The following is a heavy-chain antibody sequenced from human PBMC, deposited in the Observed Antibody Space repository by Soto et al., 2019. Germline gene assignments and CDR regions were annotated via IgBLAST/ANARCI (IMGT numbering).Heavy chain of an antibody. CDR2: INPNSGGT. Sequence: GASVKVSCKASGYTFTDYYMHWVRQAPGQGLEWMGWINPNSGGTNYAQKFQGWVTMTRDTSISTAYMQLSGLRSDDTAVYYCARVYRFKGAWPSVDDIDIRHKAPTVTV. D-gene: IGHD5-12*01. V-gene: IGHV1-2*04. CDR3: ARVYRFKGAWPSVDDIDI. J-gene: IGHJ3*02. CDR1: GYTFTDYY.